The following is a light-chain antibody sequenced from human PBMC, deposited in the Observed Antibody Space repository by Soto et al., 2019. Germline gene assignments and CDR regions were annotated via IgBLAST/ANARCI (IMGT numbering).Light chain of an antibody. V-gene: IGLV2-14*01. CDR3: FSFTTTSTHV. J-gene: IGLJ1*01. CDR1: SSDIGAYDY. Sequence: QSVQTQPASLSGSPGQSITISCTGTSSDIGAYDYVSWFQQHPGKAPKLMISEVNNRPSGVSNRFSGSKSGNTAYLTISGLQVEDEAGYFCFSFTTTSTHVFGTGTKVTVL. CDR2: EVN.